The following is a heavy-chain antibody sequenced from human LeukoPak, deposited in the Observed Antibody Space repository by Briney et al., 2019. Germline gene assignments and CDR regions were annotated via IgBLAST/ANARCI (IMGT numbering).Heavy chain of an antibody. CDR1: GFTFSSYW. CDR3: ARGYSGYLI. Sequence: GGSLRLSCAASGFTFSSYWMSWVRKAPGKGLEWVANIKQDGSEKYYVDSVKGRFTISRDNAKDSLYLQMNSLRVEDTAVYYCARGYSGYLIWGQGTLVTVSS. J-gene: IGHJ4*02. V-gene: IGHV3-7*01. D-gene: IGHD5-12*01. CDR2: IKQDGSEK.